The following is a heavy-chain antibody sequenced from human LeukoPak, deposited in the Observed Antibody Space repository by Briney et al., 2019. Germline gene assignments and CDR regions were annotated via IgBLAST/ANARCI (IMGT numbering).Heavy chain of an antibody. J-gene: IGHJ5*02. D-gene: IGHD3-22*01. V-gene: IGHV1-2*02. CDR2: INPNSGGT. CDR3: AREDSSGYYNWFDP. Sequence: ASVKVSCKASGYTFTGYFVHWVRQAPGQGLQWMGWINPNSGGTNYAQKFQGRVTMTRDTSISTAYMELSRLRSDDTAVYYCAREDSSGYYNWFDPWGQGTLVTVSS. CDR1: GYTFTGYF.